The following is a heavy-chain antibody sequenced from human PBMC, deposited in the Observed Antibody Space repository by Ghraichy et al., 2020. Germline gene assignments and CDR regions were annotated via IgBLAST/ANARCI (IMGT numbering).Heavy chain of an antibody. CDR1: GGSISSYY. CDR2: IYYSGST. CDR3: ARASSGYGLGLYWYFDL. Sequence: SETLSLTCTVSGGSISSYYWSWIRQPPGKGLEWIGYIYYSGSTNYNPSLKSRVTISVDTSKNQFSLKLSSVTAADTAVYYCARASSGYGLGLYWYFDLWGRGTLVTVSS. V-gene: IGHV4-59*01. J-gene: IGHJ2*01. D-gene: IGHD3-22*01.